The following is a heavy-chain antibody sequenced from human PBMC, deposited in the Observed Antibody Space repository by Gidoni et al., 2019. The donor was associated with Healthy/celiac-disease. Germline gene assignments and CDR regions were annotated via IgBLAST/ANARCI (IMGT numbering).Heavy chain of an antibody. V-gene: IGHV3-33*01. CDR2: IWYDGSNK. CDR3: ARVRDAYGDYVYSGGDMDV. Sequence: QVQLVESGGGVVQPGRSLRLSCAASGFTFSSYGMHWVRQAPGKGLEWVAVIWYDGSNKYYADSVKGRFTISRDNSKNTLYLQMNSLRAEDTAVYYCARVRDAYGDYVYSGGDMDVWGQGTTVTVSS. CDR1: GFTFSSYG. J-gene: IGHJ6*02. D-gene: IGHD4-17*01.